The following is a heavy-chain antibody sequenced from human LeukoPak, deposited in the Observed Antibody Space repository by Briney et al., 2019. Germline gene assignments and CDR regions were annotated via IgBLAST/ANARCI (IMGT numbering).Heavy chain of an antibody. Sequence: ASVKVSCKASGYTFTGYYMHWVRQAPGQGLEWMGWINPNSGGTNYAQKFQGRVTMTRDTSISTAYIEQSRLRSDDTAVYYCARDQVRIGDYSIYGWFDRWRQGTLVSVCS. V-gene: IGHV1-2*02. CDR3: ARDQVRIGDYSIYGWFDR. CDR1: GYTFTGYY. CDR2: INPNSGGT. D-gene: IGHD4-11*01. J-gene: IGHJ5*02.